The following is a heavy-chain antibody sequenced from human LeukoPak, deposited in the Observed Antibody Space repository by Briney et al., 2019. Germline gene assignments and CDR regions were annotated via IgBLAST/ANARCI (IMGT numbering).Heavy chain of an antibody. Sequence: GGSLRLSCAASGFTFSSYEMNWVRQAPGKGLEWVSYISSSGSTIYYADSVKGRFTISRDNAKNSLYLQMNSLKTEDTAVYYCTRHGPGSGSGYYYYMDVWGKGTTVTVSS. CDR2: ISSSGSTI. V-gene: IGHV3-48*03. D-gene: IGHD3-10*01. CDR3: TRHGPGSGSGYYYYMDV. CDR1: GFTFSSYE. J-gene: IGHJ6*03.